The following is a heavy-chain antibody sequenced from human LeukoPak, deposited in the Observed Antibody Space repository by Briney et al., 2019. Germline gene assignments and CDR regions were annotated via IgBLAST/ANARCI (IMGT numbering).Heavy chain of an antibody. J-gene: IGHJ4*02. D-gene: IGHD6-13*01. CDR3: GAAAGNIYYFDY. CDR1: GGSISSGGYY. V-gene: IGHV4-31*03. Sequence: SETLSLTCTVSGGSISSGGYYWRWIRQHPGKGLEWIGYIYYSGSTYYNPSLKSRVTISVDTSKNQFSLKLNSVTAADTAVYFCGAAAGNIYYFDYWGQGTLVTVSS. CDR2: IYYSGST.